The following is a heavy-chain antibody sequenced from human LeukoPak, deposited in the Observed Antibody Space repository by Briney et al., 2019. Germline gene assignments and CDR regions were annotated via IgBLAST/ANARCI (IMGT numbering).Heavy chain of an antibody. D-gene: IGHD3-22*01. V-gene: IGHV4-30-4*01. Sequence: SQTLSLTCTVSGGSLSSGDYYWRWVRQPPGKGLEWIGYIYYSGSTYYNPSLKSPVTISVDTSKNQFSLKLSSVTAADTAVYYCARGGGIYYDSSGYPSWDYWGQGTLVTVSS. CDR2: IYYSGST. CDR1: GGSLSSGDYY. J-gene: IGHJ4*02. CDR3: ARGGGIYYDSSGYPSWDY.